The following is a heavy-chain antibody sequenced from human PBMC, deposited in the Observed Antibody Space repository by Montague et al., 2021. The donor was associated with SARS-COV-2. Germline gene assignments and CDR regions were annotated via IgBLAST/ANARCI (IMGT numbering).Heavy chain of an antibody. J-gene: IGHJ4*02. V-gene: IGHV4-4*07. CDR2: TSGGT. Sequence: TSGGTDYNPSLESRVTMSVDTSKNQFSLRVNSVTAADTAMYYCARGVVAAPRVVDYGGRGTLVTVSS. D-gene: IGHD2-15*01. CDR3: ARGVVAAPRVVDY.